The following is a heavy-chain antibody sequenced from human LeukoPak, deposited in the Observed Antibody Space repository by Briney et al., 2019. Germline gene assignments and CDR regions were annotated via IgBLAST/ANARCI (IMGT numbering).Heavy chain of an antibody. Sequence: SQTLSLTCTVSGGSISSGGYYWSWIRQHPGKGLEWIGYIYYSGSTYYNPSLKSRVTISVDTSKNQFSLKLSSVTAADTAVYYCARDRRILRSAVTGTVGFDYWGQGTLVTVSS. CDR1: GGSISSGGYY. V-gene: IGHV4-31*03. CDR2: IYYSGST. J-gene: IGHJ4*02. CDR3: ARDRRILRSAVTGTVGFDY. D-gene: IGHD6-19*01.